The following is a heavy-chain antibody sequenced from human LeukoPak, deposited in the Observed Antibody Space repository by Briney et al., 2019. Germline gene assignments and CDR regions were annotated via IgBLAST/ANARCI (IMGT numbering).Heavy chain of an antibody. CDR2: IYYSGST. Sequence: PQTLSLTCTVSGGSISSGGYYWSWIRQHPGKGLEWIGYIYYSGSTYYNPSLKSRVTISVDTSKNQFSLKLSSVTAADTAVYYCARHRIAAAGTGAFDIWGQGTMVTVSS. J-gene: IGHJ3*02. CDR3: ARHRIAAAGTGAFDI. V-gene: IGHV4-31*03. CDR1: GGSISSGGYY. D-gene: IGHD6-13*01.